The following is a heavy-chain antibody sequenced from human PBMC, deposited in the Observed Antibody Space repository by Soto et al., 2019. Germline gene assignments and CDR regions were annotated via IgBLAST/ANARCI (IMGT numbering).Heavy chain of an antibody. CDR2: INAGNGNT. J-gene: IGHJ5*02. D-gene: IGHD2-8*01. CDR1: GYTFTSYA. CDR3: AGGTKTSQQNWFDT. Sequence: ASVKVSCKASGYTFTSYAMHWVRQAPGQRLEWMGWINAGNGNTKYSQKFQGGVTITRDTSASTAYMELSSLRSEDTAVYYCAGGTKTSQQNWFDTWGQGTLVTVSS. V-gene: IGHV1-3*01.